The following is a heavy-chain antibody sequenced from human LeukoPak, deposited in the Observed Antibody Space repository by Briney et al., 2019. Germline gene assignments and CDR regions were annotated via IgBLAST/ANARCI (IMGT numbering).Heavy chain of an antibody. D-gene: IGHD3-22*01. CDR1: GYTFTSYG. CDR3: ARDHPTYYYDSSGYPYYFDC. Sequence: ASVKVSCRASGYTFTSYGISWVRQAPGQGLEWMGWISAYNGNTNYAQKLQGRVTMTTDTSTSTAYMELRSLRSDDTAVYYCARDHPTYYYDSSGYPYYFDCWGQGTLVTVSS. CDR2: ISAYNGNT. V-gene: IGHV1-18*01. J-gene: IGHJ4*02.